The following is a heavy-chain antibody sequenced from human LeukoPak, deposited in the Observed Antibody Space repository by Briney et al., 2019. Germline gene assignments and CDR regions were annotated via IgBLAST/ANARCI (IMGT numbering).Heavy chain of an antibody. CDR1: GFTVSSNY. J-gene: IGHJ4*02. CDR3: ARWAGRDGYRFDY. Sequence: GGSLRLSCAASGFTVSSNYMNWVRQAPGKGLEWVSVIYSGGSTYYADSVKGRFTISRGNSKNTLYLQMNSLRAEDTAVYYCARWAGRDGYRFDYWGQGTLVTVSS. CDR2: IYSGGST. V-gene: IGHV3-53*01. D-gene: IGHD5-24*01.